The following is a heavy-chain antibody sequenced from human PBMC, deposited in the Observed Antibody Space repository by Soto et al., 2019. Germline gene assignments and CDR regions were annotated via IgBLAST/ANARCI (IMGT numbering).Heavy chain of an antibody. V-gene: IGHV1-69*06. CDR1: GGTFSSYA. Sequence: ASVKVSCKASGGTFSSYAISWVQEAPGQGLEWMGGIIPIFGTANYAQKFQGRVTITADKSTSTAYMELSSLRSEDTAVYYCARAGRSSSWYYFDYWGQGTLVTVSS. J-gene: IGHJ4*02. CDR3: ARAGRSSSWYYFDY. CDR2: IIPIFGTA. D-gene: IGHD6-13*01.